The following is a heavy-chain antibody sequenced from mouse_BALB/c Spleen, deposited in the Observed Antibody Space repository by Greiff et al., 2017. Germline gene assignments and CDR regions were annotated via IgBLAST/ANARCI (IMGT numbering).Heavy chain of an antibody. CDR2: ISSGGGNT. CDR3: ARSLRYFDY. V-gene: IGHV5-9*03. CDR1: GFTFSSYT. J-gene: IGHJ2*01. Sequence: EVQLQESGGGLVKPGGSLKLSCAASGFTFSSYTMSWVRQTPEKRLEWVATISSGGGNTYYPDSVKGRFTISRDNAKNNLYLQMSSLRSEDTALYYCARSLRYFDYWGQGTTLTVSS. D-gene: IGHD1-1*01.